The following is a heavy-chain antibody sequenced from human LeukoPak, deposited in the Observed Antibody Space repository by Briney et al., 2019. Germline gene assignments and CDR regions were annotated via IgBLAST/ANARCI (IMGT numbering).Heavy chain of an antibody. CDR3: AKGVRITMVRGAFDI. Sequence: GGSLRLSCAASGFTFDDYGMTWVRQAPGKGLEWVSGITWNSGKIAYADSVKGRFTISRDNAKNSLYLQMNSLRAEDTALYYCAKGVRITMVRGAFDIWGRGTMVTVFS. V-gene: IGHV3-9*01. J-gene: IGHJ3*02. CDR1: GFTFDDYG. D-gene: IGHD3-10*01. CDR2: ITWNSGKI.